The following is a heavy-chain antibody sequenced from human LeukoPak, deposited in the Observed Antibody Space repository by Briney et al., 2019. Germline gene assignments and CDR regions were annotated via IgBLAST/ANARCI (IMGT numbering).Heavy chain of an antibody. Sequence: GGSLRLSCAASGLIVSSNYMSWVRQAPGKGLEWVSIIYGDGSTYYADSMKGRFTISRDNSKNTLYLQMNSLRVEDTAVYYCARVIVATNTFDAFDIWGQGTMVTVSS. CDR3: ARVIVATNTFDAFDI. D-gene: IGHD5-12*01. V-gene: IGHV3-53*01. CDR1: GLIVSSNY. CDR2: IYGDGST. J-gene: IGHJ3*02.